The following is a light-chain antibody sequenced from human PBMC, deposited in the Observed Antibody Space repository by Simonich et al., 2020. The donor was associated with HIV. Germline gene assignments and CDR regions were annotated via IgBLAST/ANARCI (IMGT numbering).Light chain of an antibody. CDR1: QSVLYSSNNKNY. CDR3: QQYYSTPQT. V-gene: IGKV4-1*01. CDR2: WAS. J-gene: IGKJ1*01. Sequence: DIVMTQSPDSLAVSLGERATIHCKSSQSVLYSSNNKNYLAWYQQKPGPPPNLLIYWASTQKSGVPYRFSASGSGTDFTLTISSLQAEDVAVYYCQQYYSTPQTFGQGTKVEIK.